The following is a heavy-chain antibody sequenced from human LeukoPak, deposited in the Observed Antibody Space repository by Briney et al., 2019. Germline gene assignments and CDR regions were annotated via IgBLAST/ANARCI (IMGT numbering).Heavy chain of an antibody. V-gene: IGHV3-48*04. CDR2: ISPRSETI. CDR3: ARIDGPTVFTYYMDL. J-gene: IGHJ6*03. CDR1: GFSFNRRG. Sequence: GESLRLSCATSGFSFNRRGMNWVRQPPGKGLEWASYISPRSETIFYAESVQGRFAVSRDDAKGSLYLQMHTLRVEDTAVYYCARIDGPTVFTYYMDLWGKGTTVTVAS. D-gene: IGHD3-16*01.